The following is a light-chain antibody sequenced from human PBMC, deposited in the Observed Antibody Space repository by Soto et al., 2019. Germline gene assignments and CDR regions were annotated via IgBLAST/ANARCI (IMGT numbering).Light chain of an antibody. CDR2: LNSGGSH. CDR3: QTWAMDTVV. J-gene: IGLJ2*01. V-gene: IGLV4-69*01. Sequence: QSVLTQSPSASASLGASVKLTCTLSSGHSNYAIAWHQQQPEKGPRYLMKLNSGGSHIRGDGIPDRFSGSSSGAERYLTISSLQSEDDAAYYCQTWAMDTVVFGGGTKLTVL. CDR1: SGHSNYA.